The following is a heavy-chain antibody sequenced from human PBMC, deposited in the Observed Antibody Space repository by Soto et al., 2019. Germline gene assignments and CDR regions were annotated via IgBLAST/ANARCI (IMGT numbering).Heavy chain of an antibody. CDR1: GFTFNNYW. CDR2: INTDGTRT. Sequence: DVQLVESGGGLVQPGGSLRLSCAASGFTFNNYWMHWVRQAPGKGLMWVSRINTDGTRTTYADSVKGRFTISRDNAKNTVYLQMTSLRAEDTAVYFGARVKSGRNDWSDPWGQGTLVTVSS. J-gene: IGHJ5*02. V-gene: IGHV3-74*01. CDR3: ARVKSGRNDWSDP. D-gene: IGHD3-10*01.